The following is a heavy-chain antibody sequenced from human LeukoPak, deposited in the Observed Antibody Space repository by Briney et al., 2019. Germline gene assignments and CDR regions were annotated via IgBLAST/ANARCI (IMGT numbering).Heavy chain of an antibody. CDR1: GGTFSSYA. D-gene: IGHD6-13*01. J-gene: IGHJ4*02. V-gene: IGHV1-69*06. Sequence: GASVKVSCKASGGTFSSYAISWVRQAPGQGLEWMGGIIPIFGTANYAQKFQGRVTITADKSTSTAYMELSSLRSEDTAVYYCAREIAAAGLAPNPDWGQGALVTVSS. CDR3: AREIAAAGLAPNPD. CDR2: IIPIFGTA.